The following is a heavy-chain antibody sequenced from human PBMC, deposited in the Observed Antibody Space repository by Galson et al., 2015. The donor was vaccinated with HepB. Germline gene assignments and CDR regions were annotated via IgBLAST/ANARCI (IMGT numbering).Heavy chain of an antibody. D-gene: IGHD3-22*01. CDR1: GYNFATHW. CDR3: VRRKSRNSSGPLGWFDP. CDR2: IFPGDSDI. J-gene: IGHJ5*02. Sequence: QSGAEVKKPGESLRISCQASGYNFATHWVGWVRQTPRKGLEYVALIFPGDSDIRYNPSFQGQVTISADAGGRTAYLQWNSLQASDSAIYYCVRRKSRNSSGPLGWFDPWGQGTLVTVSS. V-gene: IGHV5-51*01.